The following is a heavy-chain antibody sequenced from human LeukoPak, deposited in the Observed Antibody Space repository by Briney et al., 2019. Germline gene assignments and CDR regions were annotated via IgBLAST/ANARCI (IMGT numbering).Heavy chain of an antibody. CDR1: GFTFSSYE. CDR2: IWYDGSNK. Sequence: GGSLRLSCAASGFTFSSYEMNWVRQAPGKGLEWVAFIWYDGSNKYYAGSVKGRFTISRDNSKNTLYLQMNSLRADDTAVYYCAKDWPEDTSGYHLGYWGQGTLVTVSS. V-gene: IGHV3-30*02. CDR3: AKDWPEDTSGYHLGY. J-gene: IGHJ4*02. D-gene: IGHD3-22*01.